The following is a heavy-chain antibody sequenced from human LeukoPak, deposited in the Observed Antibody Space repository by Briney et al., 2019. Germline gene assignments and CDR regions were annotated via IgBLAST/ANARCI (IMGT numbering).Heavy chain of an antibody. CDR3: ARGEVAVAGTDFDY. Sequence: PSETLSLPCAVYGGSFSGYYWSWIRQPPGKGLEWIGEINHSGSTNYNPSLKSRVTISVDTSKNQFSLKLSSVTAADTAVYYCARGEVAVAGTDFDYWGQGTLVTVSS. J-gene: IGHJ4*02. V-gene: IGHV4-34*01. D-gene: IGHD6-19*01. CDR2: INHSGST. CDR1: GGSFSGYY.